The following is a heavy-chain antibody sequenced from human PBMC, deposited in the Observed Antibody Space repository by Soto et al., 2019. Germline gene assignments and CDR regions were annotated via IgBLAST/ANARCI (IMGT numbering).Heavy chain of an antibody. CDR2: ISYDGSNK. D-gene: IGHD1-26*01. CDR1: GFTFSSYA. Sequence: GGSLRLSCAASGFTFSSYAMHWVRQAPGKGLEWVAVISYDGSNKYYADSVKGRFTISRDNSKNTLYLQMNSLRAEDTAVYYCARDGSGSYRPNRDEGACVYWGQGTLVTVSS. J-gene: IGHJ4*02. CDR3: ARDGSGSYRPNRDEGACVY. V-gene: IGHV3-30-3*01.